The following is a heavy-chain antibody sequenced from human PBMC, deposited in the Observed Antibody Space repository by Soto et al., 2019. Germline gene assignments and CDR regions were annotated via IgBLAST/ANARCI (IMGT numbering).Heavy chain of an antibody. CDR3: ATWPNYDSSGSNDH. CDR1: RATFSSYA. D-gene: IGHD3-22*01. CDR2: IIPIIGTA. J-gene: IGHJ4*02. Sequence: SVKVSCKSPRATFSSYAISLVRHAPGQGLEWIGGIIPIIGTANYAQKFQGRVTITADESTSTAYMELSSLRSEDTAVYYCATWPNYDSSGSNDHWGQGTLVTVSS. V-gene: IGHV1-69*13.